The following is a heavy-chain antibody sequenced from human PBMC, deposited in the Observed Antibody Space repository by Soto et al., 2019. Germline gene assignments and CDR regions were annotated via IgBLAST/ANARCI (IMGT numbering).Heavy chain of an antibody. CDR1: GFSFTSYW. CDR3: ARTGVADVFAI. CDR2: IYPRDSDT. V-gene: IGHV5-51*01. D-gene: IGHD3-3*01. J-gene: IGHJ3*02. Sequence: GDSLKISCKGSGFSFTSYWIGWVRQMPGKGLECMGIIYPRDSDTRYNPSLQGQVTISVDESIDTAYLQWISLKTSATAMYSCARTGVADVFAIWGQGIMVPGSS.